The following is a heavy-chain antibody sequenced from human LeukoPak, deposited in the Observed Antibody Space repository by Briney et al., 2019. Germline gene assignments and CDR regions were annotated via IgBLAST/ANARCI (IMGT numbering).Heavy chain of an antibody. D-gene: IGHD1-26*01. CDR2: IYHSGST. V-gene: IGHV4-30-2*01. J-gene: IGHJ3*02. CDR1: GGSISSGGYS. CDR3: ARTAGSIPDAFDI. Sequence: SETLSLTCAVSGGSISSGGYSWSWIRQPPGKGLEWIGYIYHSGSTYYNPSLESRVTISVDRSKNQFSLKLSSVTAADTAVYYCARTAGSIPDAFDIWGQGTMVTVSS.